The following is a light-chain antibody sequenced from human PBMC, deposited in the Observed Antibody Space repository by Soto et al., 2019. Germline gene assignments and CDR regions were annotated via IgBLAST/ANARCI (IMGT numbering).Light chain of an antibody. CDR1: QSLLHSNGYNY. V-gene: IGKV2-28*01. J-gene: IGKJ2*01. CDR3: MQALQTPPT. Sequence: DIVMTPSPLSLPVTPGEPASISCRSSQSLLHSNGYNYLDWYLQKPGQSPQLLIYLGSNRASGVPDRFSGSGSGTDFTLKISRVEAEDVGVYYCMQALQTPPTFGQGTKLASK. CDR2: LGS.